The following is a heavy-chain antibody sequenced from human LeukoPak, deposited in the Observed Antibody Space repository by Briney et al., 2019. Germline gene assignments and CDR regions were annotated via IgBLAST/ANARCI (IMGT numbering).Heavy chain of an antibody. J-gene: IGHJ4*02. CDR2: TYSNGRT. V-gene: IGHV3-66*02. Sequence: GGSLRLSCAASGFTVSSNYMSWVRQAPGKGLEWVSVTYSNGRTYYADSVKGRFTISRDISKNTLWLHMNSLRAEDTAVYYCANDLYDILTGYYYKAYCFDYWGQGPLVTVSS. CDR3: ANDLYDILTGYYYKAYCFDY. D-gene: IGHD3-9*01. CDR1: GFTVSSNY.